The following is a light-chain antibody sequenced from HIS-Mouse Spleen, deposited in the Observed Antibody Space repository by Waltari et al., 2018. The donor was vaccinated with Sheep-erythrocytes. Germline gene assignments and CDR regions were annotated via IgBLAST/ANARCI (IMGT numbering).Light chain of an antibody. CDR3: CSYAGSYNHV. V-gene: IGLV2-11*01. J-gene: IGLJ1*01. CDR2: DVS. Sequence: QSALTQPRSVSGSPGQSVTIPFPGTSSNVGGYNSVPWYQPHPGKAPKLKLYDVSKRPSGVPDRFSGSKSGNTASLTISGLQAEDEADYYCCSYAGSYNHVFATGTKVTVL. CDR1: SSNVGGYNS.